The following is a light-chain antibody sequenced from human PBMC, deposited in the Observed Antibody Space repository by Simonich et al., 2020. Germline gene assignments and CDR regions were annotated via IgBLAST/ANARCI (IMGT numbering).Light chain of an antibody. Sequence: QSALTQPASVSGSPGQSITLSCTGTSSDVGSYNLVSWYHQHPGKAPKLMIYEGSKRPSGVSNRFSGAKSGNTASLTISGLQAEDEADYYCCSYAGSSTWVFGGGTKLTVL. J-gene: IGLJ3*02. CDR2: EGS. CDR1: SSDVGSYNL. CDR3: CSYAGSSTWV. V-gene: IGLV2-23*01.